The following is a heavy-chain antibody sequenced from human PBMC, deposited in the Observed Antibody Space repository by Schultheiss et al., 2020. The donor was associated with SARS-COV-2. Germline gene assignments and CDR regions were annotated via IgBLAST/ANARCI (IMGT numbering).Heavy chain of an antibody. CDR1: GGSISSSSYY. V-gene: IGHV4-61*05. CDR2: IYYSGST. Sequence: SETLSLTCTVSGGSISSSSYYWGWIRQPPGKGLEWIGYIYYSGSTNYNPSLKSRVTISVDTSKNQFSLKLSSVTAADTAVYYCARIDYGDSLYYFDYWGQGTLVTVSS. J-gene: IGHJ4*02. D-gene: IGHD4-17*01. CDR3: ARIDYGDSLYYFDY.